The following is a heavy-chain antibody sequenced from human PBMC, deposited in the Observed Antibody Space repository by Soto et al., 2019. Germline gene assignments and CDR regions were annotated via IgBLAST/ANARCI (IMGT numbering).Heavy chain of an antibody. Sequence: PGGSLRLSCAASGFTLSSYAMTWVRQATGKGLEWVSTISGSGGSTYYADSVKGRFTISRDNSKNTLYLQLNSLRAEDTSIYYCARHGYSYGGGYFDYWGQGTLVTVSS. V-gene: IGHV3-23*01. D-gene: IGHD5-18*01. CDR3: ARHGYSYGGGYFDY. J-gene: IGHJ4*02. CDR2: ISGSGGST. CDR1: GFTLSSYA.